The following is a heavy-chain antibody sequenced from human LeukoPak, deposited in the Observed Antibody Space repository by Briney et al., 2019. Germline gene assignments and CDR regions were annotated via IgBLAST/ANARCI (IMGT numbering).Heavy chain of an antibody. CDR3: ARTIMVRGVEEPYFMDV. CDR1: GGTFSSYA. CDR2: IIPIFGTA. D-gene: IGHD3-10*01. J-gene: IGHJ6*03. V-gene: IGHV1-69*13. Sequence: ASVKVSCKASGGTFSSYAISWVRQAPGQGLEWMGGIIPIFGTANYAQKFQGRVTITADESTSTAYMELSSLRSEDTAVYYCARTIMVRGVEEPYFMDVWGKGTTVTVSS.